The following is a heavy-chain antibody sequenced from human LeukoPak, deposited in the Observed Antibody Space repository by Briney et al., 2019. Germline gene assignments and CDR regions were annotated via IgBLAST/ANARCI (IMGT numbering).Heavy chain of an antibody. D-gene: IGHD6-19*01. J-gene: IGHJ4*02. Sequence: SETLSLTCAVYGGSFSGYYWSWIRQPPGKGLEWIGEINHSGSTNYNPSLKSRVTISVDTSKNQFSLKLSSVTAADTAVYYCARGKKWLVPNFDYWGQGTLVTVSS. CDR2: INHSGST. V-gene: IGHV4-34*01. CDR3: ARGKKWLVPNFDY. CDR1: GGSFSGYY.